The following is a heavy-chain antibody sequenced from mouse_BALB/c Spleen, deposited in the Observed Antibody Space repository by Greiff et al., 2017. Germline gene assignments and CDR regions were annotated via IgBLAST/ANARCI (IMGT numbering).Heavy chain of an antibody. J-gene: IGHJ3*01. CDR2: IDPANGNT. CDR1: GFNIKDTY. D-gene: IGHD3-1*01. V-gene: IGHV14-3*02. Sequence: EVQLQQSGAELVKPGASVKLSCTASGFNIKDTYMHWVKQRPEQGLEWIGRIDPANGNTKYDPKFQGKATITADTSSNTAYLQLSSLTSEDTAVYYCARERSSGYEGFAYWGQGTLVTVSA. CDR3: ARERSSGYEGFAY.